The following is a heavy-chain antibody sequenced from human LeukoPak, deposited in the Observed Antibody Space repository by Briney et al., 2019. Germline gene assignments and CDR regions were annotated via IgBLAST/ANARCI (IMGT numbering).Heavy chain of an antibody. D-gene: IGHD3-22*01. J-gene: IGHJ4*02. CDR2: IYYTGST. Sequence: PSETLSLTCSVSGGSITSYYWSWIRQPPGKGLEWIGYIYYTGSTKSNPSLKSRVTISLDMSERQFSLKLSSVTAADTAINYCAASYFYDGIRYFDYWGLGTLVTVSS. CDR3: AASYFYDGIRYFDY. CDR1: GGSITSYY. V-gene: IGHV4-59*08.